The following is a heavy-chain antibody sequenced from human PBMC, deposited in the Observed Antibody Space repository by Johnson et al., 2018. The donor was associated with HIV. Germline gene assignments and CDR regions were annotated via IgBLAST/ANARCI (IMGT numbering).Heavy chain of an antibody. CDR3: AGENLPGIAVYGGAFDI. J-gene: IGHJ3*02. Sequence: EQLVESGGGVVQPGGSLRLSCAASGFTFSNYWMHWVRQAPGKGLVWVSRMTGDGSSTTYADSVKGRFTLSRDNAKNSLYLQMNSLRAEDTAVYYCAGENLPGIAVYGGAFDIWGQGTMVTVSS. D-gene: IGHD6-19*01. CDR1: GFTFSNYW. CDR2: MTGDGSST. V-gene: IGHV3-74*02.